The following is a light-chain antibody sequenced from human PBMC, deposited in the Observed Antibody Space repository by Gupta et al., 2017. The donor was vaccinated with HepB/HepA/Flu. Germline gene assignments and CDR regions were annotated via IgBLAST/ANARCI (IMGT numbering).Light chain of an antibody. Sequence: DIQMTQSPSTLSASVGDSVTITCRASQSISTLLAWFQQKPGRAPNLLVYGASTLERGIPSRFSGSGSGTDFTLSISGLQPDDFATYYCQEYSGSSRTFGQGTKVEI. V-gene: IGKV1-5*03. CDR2: GAS. CDR3: QEYSGSSRT. J-gene: IGKJ1*01. CDR1: QSISTL.